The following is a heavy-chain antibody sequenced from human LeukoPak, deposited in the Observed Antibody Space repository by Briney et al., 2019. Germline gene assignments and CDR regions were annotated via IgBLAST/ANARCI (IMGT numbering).Heavy chain of an antibody. CDR2: ISGSGGST. D-gene: IGHD5-18*01. CDR3: AKDRQYRYGMDV. V-gene: IGHV3-23*01. Sequence: GGSLRLSCTASGFTFSSYAMSWVRQAPGKGLEWVSAISGSGGSTYYADSVKGRFTISRDNSKNTLYLQMNSLRAEDTAVYYCAKDRQYRYGMDVWGQGTTVTVSS. CDR1: GFTFSSYA. J-gene: IGHJ6*02.